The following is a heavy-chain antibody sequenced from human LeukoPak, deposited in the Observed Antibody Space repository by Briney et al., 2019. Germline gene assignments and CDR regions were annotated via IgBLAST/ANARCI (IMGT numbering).Heavy chain of an antibody. D-gene: IGHD2-21*02. CDR3: AKGDYYFDY. J-gene: IGHJ4*02. CDR2: ISNSGGST. V-gene: IGHV3-23*01. CDR1: GFTFSTYA. Sequence: PGGSLGLSCADSGFTFSTYAMSWVRQAPGKGLEWVSAISNSGGSTFYADSVKGRFTISRDNSKSTLYLQMNSLSAEDTAIYYCAKGDYYFDYWGQGTLVTVSS.